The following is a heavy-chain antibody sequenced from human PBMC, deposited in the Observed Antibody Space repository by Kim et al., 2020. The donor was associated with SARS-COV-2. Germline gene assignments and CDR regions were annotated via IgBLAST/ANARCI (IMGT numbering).Heavy chain of an antibody. D-gene: IGHD5-12*01. CDR1: GFTFSSYA. CDR2: ISGSGGST. J-gene: IGHJ6*02. CDR3: AKDSGYDSFRGGYYYGMDV. Sequence: GGSLRLSCAASGFTFSSYAMSWVRQAPGKGLEWVSAISGSGGSTYYADSVKGRFTISRDNSKNTLYLQMNSLRAEDTAVYYCAKDSGYDSFRGGYYYGMDVWGQGTTVTVSS. V-gene: IGHV3-23*01.